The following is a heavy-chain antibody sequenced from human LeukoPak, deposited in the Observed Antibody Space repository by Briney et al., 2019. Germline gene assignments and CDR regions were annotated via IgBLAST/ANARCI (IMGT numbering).Heavy chain of an antibody. Sequence: GGSLRLSCAASGFTFSSYAMSWVRQAPGKGLEWVSAISGCGGSTYYADSVKGRFTISRDNSKNTLYLQMNSLRAEDTAVYYCAVQIVVVITTAFDYWGQGTLVTVSS. V-gene: IGHV3-23*01. CDR3: AVQIVVVITTAFDY. CDR1: GFTFSSYA. J-gene: IGHJ4*02. D-gene: IGHD3-22*01. CDR2: ISGCGGST.